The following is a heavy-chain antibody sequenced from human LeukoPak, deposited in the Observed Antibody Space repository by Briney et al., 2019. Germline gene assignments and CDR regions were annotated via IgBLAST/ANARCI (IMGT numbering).Heavy chain of an antibody. CDR1: GFTFSSYA. CDR3: AKPYYDFWSGYSARDY. D-gene: IGHD3-3*01. CDR2: ISGSGGST. Sequence: GGSLRLSCAASGFTFSSYAMSWVRQTPGRGLEWVSAISGSGGSTYYADSVKGQFTISRDNSKNTLYLQMNSLRAEDTAVYYCAKPYYDFWSGYSARDYWRQGTLVTVSS. V-gene: IGHV3-23*01. J-gene: IGHJ4*02.